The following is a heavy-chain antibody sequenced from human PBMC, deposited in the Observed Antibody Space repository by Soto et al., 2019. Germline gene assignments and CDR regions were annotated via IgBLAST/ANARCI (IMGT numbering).Heavy chain of an antibody. CDR3: ARDTGSFLEWLKAPPRCFDP. CDR1: GFTFSSYG. V-gene: IGHV3-33*01. Sequence: ESGGGVVQPVRSRRLSCAASGFTFSSYGMHWVRQAPGKGLEWVAVIWYDGSNKYYADSVKGRFIISRDNSKNTLYLQMNSLRAEDTAVYYCARDTGSFLEWLKAPPRCFDPWGQGTLVTVSS. J-gene: IGHJ5*02. D-gene: IGHD3-3*01. CDR2: IWYDGSNK.